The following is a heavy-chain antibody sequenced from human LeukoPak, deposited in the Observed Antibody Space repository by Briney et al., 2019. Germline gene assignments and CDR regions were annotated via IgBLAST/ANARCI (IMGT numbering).Heavy chain of an antibody. Sequence: SETLSLTCTVSGYSISSGYYWGWIRQPPGKGLEWIGTIYHSGTTYYNPSLKSRVTISVDTSKNQFSLNLSSVTAADTAVYYCTRELSGSQDSWDQGTLVTVSS. D-gene: IGHD3-22*01. CDR3: TRELSGSQDS. V-gene: IGHV4-38-2*02. CDR1: GYSISSGYY. J-gene: IGHJ4*02. CDR2: IYHSGTT.